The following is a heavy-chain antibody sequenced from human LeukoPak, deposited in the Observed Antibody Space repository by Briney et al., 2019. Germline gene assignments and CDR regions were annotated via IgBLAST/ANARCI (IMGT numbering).Heavy chain of an antibody. CDR2: IRYDGSNK. CDR3: AKDGDYDILTGYYPDY. D-gene: IGHD3-9*01. Sequence: GGSLRLSCAASGFTFSSYGMHWVRQAPGKGLEWVAFIRYDGSNKYYADPVKGRFTISRDNSKNTLYLQMNSLRAEDTAVYYCAKDGDYDILTGYYPDYWGQGTLVTVSS. CDR1: GFTFSSYG. V-gene: IGHV3-30*02. J-gene: IGHJ4*02.